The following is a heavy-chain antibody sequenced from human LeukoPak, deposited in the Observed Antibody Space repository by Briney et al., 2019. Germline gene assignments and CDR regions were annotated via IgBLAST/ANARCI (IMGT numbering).Heavy chain of an antibody. CDR3: AKDRPNFHENSGHYYRRDGDS. D-gene: IGHD3-22*01. V-gene: IGHV3-23*01. CDR1: GFTFTNFW. CDR2: MCGTAGCT. Sequence: GGSLRLSCAVSGFTFTNFWMSWVRQAPGKGLEWVASMCGTAGCTFYPDSVKGRFTISRDNSKNVLYLRMNSLTAEDTAIYYCAKDRPNFHENSGHYYRRDGDSWGQGTLVTVSS. J-gene: IGHJ5*01.